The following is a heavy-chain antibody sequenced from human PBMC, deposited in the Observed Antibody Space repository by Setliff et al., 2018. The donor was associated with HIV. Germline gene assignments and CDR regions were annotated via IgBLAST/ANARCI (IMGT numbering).Heavy chain of an antibody. Sequence: ASETLSLTCTVSGGSTRTSGYYWGWIRQPPGKGREWIGSIYSSGSTYYNPSLKSRVSISVDTSKNQFSLKLRSVTAADTAVYFCARHAAAAPFRYWGQGTLVTVSS. J-gene: IGHJ4*02. CDR1: GGSTRTSGYY. D-gene: IGHD6-13*01. V-gene: IGHV4-39*01. CDR2: IYSSGST. CDR3: ARHAAAAPFRY.